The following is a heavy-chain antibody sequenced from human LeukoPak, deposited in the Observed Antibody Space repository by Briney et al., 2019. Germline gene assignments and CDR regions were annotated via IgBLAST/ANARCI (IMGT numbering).Heavy chain of an antibody. CDR1: GDSLDNLY. D-gene: IGHD6-19*01. V-gene: IGHV4-34*01. CDR3: VRSFGWYALDV. J-gene: IGHJ4*02. CDR2: VKVGGDT. Sequence: SETLSLTCAVYGDSLDNLYWSWVRQSPGKGLEWIGEVKVGGDTKYNPSLKSRVTMAADTSRNQFSLRLTFVTAADTAIYYCVRSFGWYALDVWGQGALVTVSS.